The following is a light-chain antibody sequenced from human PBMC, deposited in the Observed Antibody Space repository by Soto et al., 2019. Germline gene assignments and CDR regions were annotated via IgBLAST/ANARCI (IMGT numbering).Light chain of an antibody. CDR1: QSVSSSY. CDR2: GAS. V-gene: IGKV3-20*01. J-gene: IGKJ1*01. Sequence: MVFTQSPGTLSLSPWEIATLSCRAGQSVSSSYLAWYQQKPGQAPRLLIYGASSRATGIPDRFGGSGSGTDFTLTISRLEPEDFAVYYCQQYGSSPPFTFGQGTKVDIK. CDR3: QQYGSSPPFT.